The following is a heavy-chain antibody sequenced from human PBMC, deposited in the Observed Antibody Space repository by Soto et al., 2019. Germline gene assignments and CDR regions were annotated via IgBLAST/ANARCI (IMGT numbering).Heavy chain of an antibody. CDR3: AKDLPIHYDILTGYYGYYFDY. CDR1: GFTFSSYA. V-gene: IGHV3-23*01. Sequence: GGSLRLSCAASGFTFSSYAMSWVRQAPGKGLEWVSAISGSGGSTYYADSVKGRFTISRDNSKNTLYLQMNSLRAEDTAVYYCAKDLPIHYDILTGYYGYYFDYWGQGTLVTVSS. D-gene: IGHD3-9*01. CDR2: ISGSGGST. J-gene: IGHJ4*02.